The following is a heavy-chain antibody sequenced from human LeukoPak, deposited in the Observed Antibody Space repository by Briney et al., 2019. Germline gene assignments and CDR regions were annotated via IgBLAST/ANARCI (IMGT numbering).Heavy chain of an antibody. D-gene: IGHD6-13*01. Sequence: PGGSLRLSCAASGFSFSTYAMSWVRQAPGKGLEWVSSIRGSDGSTYYADSVKGRFAVSRDNSKNTLYLRMSSLRAEDTAVYYCARKWAAALDYWGQGTLVTVSS. V-gene: IGHV3-23*01. J-gene: IGHJ4*02. CDR1: GFSFSTYA. CDR2: IRGSDGST. CDR3: ARKWAAALDY.